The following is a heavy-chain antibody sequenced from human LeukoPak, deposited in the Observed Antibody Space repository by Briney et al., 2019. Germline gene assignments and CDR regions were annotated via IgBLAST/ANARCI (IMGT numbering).Heavy chain of an antibody. V-gene: IGHV3-23*01. J-gene: IGHJ4*02. Sequence: PGGSLRLSCAASGFTFSSYAMSWVRQPPGKGLGWVSAISGSGGSTYYADSVKGRFTISRDNSRNTLYLQMNSLRADDTAVYYCAKQDCGGDCRLTDYWGQGTLVTVSS. CDR3: AKQDCGGDCRLTDY. D-gene: IGHD2-21*02. CDR2: ISGSGGST. CDR1: GFTFSSYA.